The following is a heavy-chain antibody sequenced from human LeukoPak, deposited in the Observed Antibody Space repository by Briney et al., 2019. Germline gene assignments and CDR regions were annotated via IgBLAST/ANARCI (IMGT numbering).Heavy chain of an antibody. J-gene: IGHJ4*02. CDR3: ARDRAYDSSGYYYLYYFDY. CDR1: GGTFSSYA. D-gene: IGHD3-22*01. V-gene: IGHV1-69*04. CDR2: IIPSLGIA. Sequence: GSSVKVSCKASGGTFSSYAISWVRQAPGQGLEWVGRIIPSLGIANYAQNFQGRVTITADKATSTAYMDLSRLSSEDTAVYYCARDRAYDSSGYYYLYYFDYWGQGTLVTVSS.